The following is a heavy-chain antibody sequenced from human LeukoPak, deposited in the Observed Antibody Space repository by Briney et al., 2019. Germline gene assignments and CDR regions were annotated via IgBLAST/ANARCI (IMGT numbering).Heavy chain of an antibody. V-gene: IGHV4-39*07. J-gene: IGHJ5*02. CDR1: GGSISSGTYY. D-gene: IGHD6-13*01. CDR3: ARPSGSSWYAYWFDP. Sequence: SETLSLTCTVSGGSISSGTYYWGWIRQPPGKGLEWIGSIYYSGSTYYNPSLKSRVTMSVDRSKNQFSLKLSSVTAADTAVYYCARPSGSSWYAYWFDPWGQGTLVTVSS. CDR2: IYYSGST.